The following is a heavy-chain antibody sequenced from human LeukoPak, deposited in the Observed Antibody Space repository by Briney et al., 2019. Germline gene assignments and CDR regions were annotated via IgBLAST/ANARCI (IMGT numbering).Heavy chain of an antibody. J-gene: IGHJ4*02. D-gene: IGHD3-10*01. CDR2: IYYSGST. CDR1: GGSIGSSSYY. Sequence: SETLSLTCTVSGGSIGSSSYYWGWIRQPPGKGLEWIGSIYYSGSTYYNPSLKSRVTISVDTSKNQFSLNLSSVTAADTAIYYCARWRSGDLDYWGQGTLVTVSS. CDR3: ARWRSGDLDY. V-gene: IGHV4-39*07.